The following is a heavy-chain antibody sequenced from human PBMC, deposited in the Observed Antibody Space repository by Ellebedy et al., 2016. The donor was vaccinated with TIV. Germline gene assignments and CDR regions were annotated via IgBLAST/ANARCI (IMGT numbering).Heavy chain of an antibody. Sequence: AASVKVSCKVSGDTLTELSMHWARQAPGQGLEWMGWISGHDGDTNYAQKLQGRVTMTTDTSTSTAYMELRSLRSDDTAVYYCARDQQQLVIHNYYGLDVWGQGTTVTVSS. CDR1: GDTLTELS. D-gene: IGHD6-13*01. J-gene: IGHJ6*02. V-gene: IGHV1-18*01. CDR3: ARDQQQLVIHNYYGLDV. CDR2: ISGHDGDT.